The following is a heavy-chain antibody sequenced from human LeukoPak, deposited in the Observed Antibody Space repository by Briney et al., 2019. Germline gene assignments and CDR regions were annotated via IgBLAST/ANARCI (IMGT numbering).Heavy chain of an antibody. CDR3: ARDVYCGGDCYRIAGYYYYGMDV. CDR1: GGTFSSYA. D-gene: IGHD2-21*02. J-gene: IGHJ6*02. CDR2: IIPILGIA. Sequence: ASVKVSCKASGGTFSSYAISWVRQAPGQGLEWMGRIIPILGIANYAQKFQGRVTITADKSTSTAYMELSSLRSEDTAVYYCARDVYCGGDCYRIAGYYYYGMDVWGQGTTVTVSS. V-gene: IGHV1-69*04.